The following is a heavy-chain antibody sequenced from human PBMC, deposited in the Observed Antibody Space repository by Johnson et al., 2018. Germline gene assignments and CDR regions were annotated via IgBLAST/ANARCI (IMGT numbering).Heavy chain of an antibody. J-gene: IGHJ4*02. Sequence: EVQLLESGGGLVKPVGSLTLSCAASGFSFSSYSMDWVRQAPGKGLEWVSSISSSSSYIYYADSVKGRFTISRDNSKNSLYLQINSLRAEDTAVYYCARDFYRIPAVAVTFGDYWGQGTLVTVSS. D-gene: IGHD2-15*01. CDR3: ARDFYRIPAVAVTFGDY. CDR2: ISSSSSYI. V-gene: IGHV3-21*01. CDR1: GFSFSSYS.